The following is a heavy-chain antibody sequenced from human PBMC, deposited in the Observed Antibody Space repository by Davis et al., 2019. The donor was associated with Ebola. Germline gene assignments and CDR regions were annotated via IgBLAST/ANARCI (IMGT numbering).Heavy chain of an antibody. V-gene: IGHV3-30*18. D-gene: IGHD3-22*01. J-gene: IGHJ4*02. Sequence: GGSLRLSCAASGFTFSSYGMHWVRQAPGKGLEWVAVISYDGSNKYYADSVKGRFTISRDNSKNTLYLQMNSLRVEDTAVYYCAKDWYDSKTYWGLGTLVTVSS. CDR3: AKDWYDSKTY. CDR1: GFTFSSYG. CDR2: ISYDGSNK.